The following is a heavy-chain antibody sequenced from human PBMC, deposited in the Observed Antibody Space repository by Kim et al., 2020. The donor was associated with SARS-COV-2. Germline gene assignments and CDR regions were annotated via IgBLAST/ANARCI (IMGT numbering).Heavy chain of an antibody. J-gene: IGHJ4*02. V-gene: IGHV3-23*01. CDR3: ATSSGWSDY. Sequence: YYADSVKGRFNIFRDNSKNTVYLQMNNVRADDTAIYYCATSSGWSDYWGQGTLVTVSS. D-gene: IGHD6-19*01.